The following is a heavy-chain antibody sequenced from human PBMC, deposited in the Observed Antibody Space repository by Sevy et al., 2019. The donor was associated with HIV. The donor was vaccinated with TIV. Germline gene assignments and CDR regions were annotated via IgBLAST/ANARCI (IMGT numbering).Heavy chain of an antibody. CDR1: RFTFSSYA. J-gene: IGHJ1*01. CDR2: ISGSGGST. Sequence: GGSLRLSCAASRFTFSSYAMSWVRQAPGKGLEWVSAISGSGGSTYYSDSVKGRFTISRDNSKNTLYLQMNSLRAEDTAVYYCAKDSMIVVKYFQHWGQGTLVTVSS. V-gene: IGHV3-23*01. D-gene: IGHD3-22*01. CDR3: AKDSMIVVKYFQH.